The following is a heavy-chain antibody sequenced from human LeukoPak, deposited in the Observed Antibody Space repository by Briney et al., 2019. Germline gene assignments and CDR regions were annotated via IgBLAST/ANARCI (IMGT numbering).Heavy chain of an antibody. D-gene: IGHD1-26*01. J-gene: IGHJ4*02. V-gene: IGHV3-23*01. CDR3: AKDYSGSYYLIDF. CDR2: ISGSGGGT. Sequence: GGSLRLSCAASGFTFSNYAMSWVRHAPGKGLEGVSAISGSGGGTYYADSVKGRFTISRDTSKNTSYLQMNSLRAEDTAIYYCAKDYSGSYYLIDFWGQGTLVTVSS. CDR1: GFTFSNYA.